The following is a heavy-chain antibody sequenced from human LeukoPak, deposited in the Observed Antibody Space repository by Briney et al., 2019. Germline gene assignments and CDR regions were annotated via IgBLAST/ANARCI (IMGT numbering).Heavy chain of an antibody. V-gene: IGHV1-2*02. CDR3: ARGRCDYYLDS. D-gene: IGHD3-22*01. CDR1: GYTFTDYY. CDR2: IYPDSGGT. J-gene: IGHJ1*01. Sequence: ASVKVSCKASGYTFTDYYMHWVRQAPGHGLEWMGWIYPDSGGTNYAQKFQGRVTMTRDTSISTAYMGLSRLTSDDTAVYYCARGRCDYYLDSWGQGTLVTVSS.